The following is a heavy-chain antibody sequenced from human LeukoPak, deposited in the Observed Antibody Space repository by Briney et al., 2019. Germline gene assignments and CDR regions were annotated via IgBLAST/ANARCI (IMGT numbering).Heavy chain of an antibody. D-gene: IGHD1-1*01. CDR3: ARDPPPYNWNYYFDY. CDR1: GFTFSSHW. CDR2: INSDGSST. Sequence: PGGSLRLSCAASGFTFSSHWMHWVRQAPGKGLVWVSRINSDGSSTSYADSVKGRFTISRDNAKNTLYLQMNSLRAEDTAVYHCARDPPPYNWNYYFDYWGQGTLVAVSS. V-gene: IGHV3-74*01. J-gene: IGHJ4*02.